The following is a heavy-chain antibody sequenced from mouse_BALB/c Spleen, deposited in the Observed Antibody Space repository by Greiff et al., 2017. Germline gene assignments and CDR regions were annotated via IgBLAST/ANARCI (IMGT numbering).Heavy chain of an antibody. CDR3: DRIGLYAMDY. V-gene: IGHV8-8*01. Sequence: QVTLKVSGPGILQPSQTLSLTCSFSGFSLSTSGMSVGWIRQPSGKGLEWLAHIWWNDDKYSIPALKSRLTISKDTSNNQVFLKIASVVTAVTATYYCDRIGLYAMDYWGQGTSVTVSS. CDR1: GFSLSTSGMS. CDR2: IWWNDDK. J-gene: IGHJ4*01.